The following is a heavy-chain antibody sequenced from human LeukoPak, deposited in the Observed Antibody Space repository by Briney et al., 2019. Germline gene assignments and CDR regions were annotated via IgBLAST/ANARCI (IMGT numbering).Heavy chain of an antibody. CDR1: RFTFGSYW. CDR3: ARDRGGDFWSGYYTGHFDH. CDR2: IKQDGSEK. V-gene: IGHV3-7*01. J-gene: IGHJ4*02. D-gene: IGHD3-3*01. Sequence: GGSLRLSCAASRFTFGSYWMSWVRQAPGKGLEWVATIKQDGSEKYYVDSVKGRFTISRDNAKSSLYLQMNSLRAEDTAVYYCARDRGGDFWSGYYTGHFDHWGQGTLVTVSS.